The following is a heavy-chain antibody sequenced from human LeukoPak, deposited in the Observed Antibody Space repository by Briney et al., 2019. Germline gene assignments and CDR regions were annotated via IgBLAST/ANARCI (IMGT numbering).Heavy chain of an antibody. J-gene: IGHJ4*02. CDR2: ISYSGST. D-gene: IGHD2-2*01. Sequence: SETLSLTCTVSGGSISSYYWSWIRQPPGKGLEWVGYISYSGSTNYNPSLKSRVTISVDTSKNQFSLKLSSVTAADTAVYYCARERRYCSSTSCYRDGFDYGGQGTLVTVSS. CDR1: GGSISSYY. CDR3: ARERRYCSSTSCYRDGFDY. V-gene: IGHV4-59*01.